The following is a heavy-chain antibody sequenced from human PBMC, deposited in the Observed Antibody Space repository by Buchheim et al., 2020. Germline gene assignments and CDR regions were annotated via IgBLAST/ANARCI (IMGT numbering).Heavy chain of an antibody. Sequence: DVQLVQSGAEVKKPGESLRISCQGSGYSFTRYWIGWVRQMPGKGLEWMGKIDFGDPNTHYSPSFQGHVTISGDKYINTAYLQWNSLKATDTAMYYCATCSDGGCDPMHFDYWGQGT. V-gene: IGHV5-10-1*03. D-gene: IGHD2-15*01. J-gene: IGHJ4*02. CDR1: GYSFTRYW. CDR3: ATCSDGGCDPMHFDY. CDR2: IDFGDPNT.